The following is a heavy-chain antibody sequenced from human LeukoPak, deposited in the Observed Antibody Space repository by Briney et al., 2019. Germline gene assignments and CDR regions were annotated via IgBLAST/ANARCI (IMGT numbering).Heavy chain of an antibody. J-gene: IGHJ4*02. D-gene: IGHD4-17*01. CDR1: GGSMSSSSYY. Sequence: SETLSLTCTVSGGSMSSSSYYWGWIRQPPGKGLEWVGRIYYSGSTYQNPSLKSRVTISVDTSKNQFSLKLSSVTAADTAVYYCATVPTVTFFDYWGQGTLVTVSS. CDR2: IYYSGST. V-gene: IGHV4-39*07. CDR3: ATVPTVTFFDY.